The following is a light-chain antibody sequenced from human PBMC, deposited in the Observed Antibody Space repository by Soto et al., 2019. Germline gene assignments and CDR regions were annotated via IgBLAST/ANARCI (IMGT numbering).Light chain of an antibody. V-gene: IGLV2-14*03. J-gene: IGLJ1*01. CDR1: TSDVGGYNS. CDR3: DSYTSSNTRV. Sequence: QSALTQPASVSGSPGQSITISCTGSTSDVGGYNSVSWYQQRPGKAPKVMIYDVGNRPSGVSNRFSGSKSGNTASLTISGLQAEDEADYDCDSYTSSNTRVFGTGTKLTVL. CDR2: DVG.